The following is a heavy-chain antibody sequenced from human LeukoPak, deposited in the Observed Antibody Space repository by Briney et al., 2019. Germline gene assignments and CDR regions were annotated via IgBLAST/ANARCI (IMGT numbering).Heavy chain of an antibody. CDR3: ASYGYCSGGSCSYYYYMDV. CDR1: GGSFSGYY. CDR2: INHSGST. V-gene: IGHV4-34*01. Sequence: SETLSLTCAVYGGSFSGYYWSWIRQPPGKGLEWIGEINHSGSTNYNPSLKSRVTISVDTSKNQFSLKLSSVTAADTAVYYCASYGYCSGGSCSYYYYMDVWGKGTTVTVSS. J-gene: IGHJ6*03. D-gene: IGHD2-15*01.